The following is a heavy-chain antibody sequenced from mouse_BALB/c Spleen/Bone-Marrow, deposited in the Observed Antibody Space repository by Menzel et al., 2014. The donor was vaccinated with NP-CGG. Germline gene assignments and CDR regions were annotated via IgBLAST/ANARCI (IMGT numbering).Heavy chain of an antibody. D-gene: IGHD2-2*01. Sequence: EVQRVESGPELVKPGASVKISCKTSGYTFTEYTMHWVKQSHGKSLEWIGGINPNNGGTSYNQKFKGKATLTVDKSSSSACMELRRLTSEDSAVYYCARSYGYERYWFAYWGQGTPVTVSA. CDR2: INPNNGGT. CDR3: ARSYGYERYWFAY. CDR1: GYTFTEYT. J-gene: IGHJ3*01. V-gene: IGHV1-18*01.